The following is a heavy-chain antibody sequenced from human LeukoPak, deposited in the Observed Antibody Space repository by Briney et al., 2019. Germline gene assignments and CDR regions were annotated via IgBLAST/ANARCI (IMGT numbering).Heavy chain of an antibody. J-gene: IGHJ4*02. Sequence: GGSLRLSCAASGFTFSSYSMNWVRQAPGQGLEWVAVISYDGSNKYYADSVKGRFTISRDNSKNTLYLQMNSLRAEDTAVYYCAKEDYGDYYFDYWGQGTLVTVSS. V-gene: IGHV3-30*18. CDR1: GFTFSSYS. D-gene: IGHD4-17*01. CDR3: AKEDYGDYYFDY. CDR2: ISYDGSNK.